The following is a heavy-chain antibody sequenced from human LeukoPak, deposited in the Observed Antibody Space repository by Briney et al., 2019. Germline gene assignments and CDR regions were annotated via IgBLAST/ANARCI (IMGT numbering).Heavy chain of an antibody. CDR3: ARHPYYDYVWGSYRYFDY. CDR1: GYTFASYA. J-gene: IGHJ4*02. CDR2: INTNTGNP. Sequence: ASVKVSCKASGYTFASYAMNWVRQAPGQGLEWMGWINTNTGNPTYAQGFTGRFVFSLDTSVSTAYLQISSLKAEDTAVYYCARHPYYDYVWGSYRYFDYWGQGTLVTVSS. D-gene: IGHD3-16*02. V-gene: IGHV7-4-1*02.